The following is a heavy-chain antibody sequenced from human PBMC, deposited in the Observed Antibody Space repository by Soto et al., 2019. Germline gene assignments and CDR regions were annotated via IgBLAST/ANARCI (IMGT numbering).Heavy chain of an antibody. CDR1: GYTFTSYG. V-gene: IGHV1-18*01. Sequence: QVQLVQSGAEVKKTGASVKVSCKASGYTFTSYGISWVRQAPGQGLEWMGWISAYNGNTNYAQKLQGRVTMTTDTSTSTAYMELRSLRSDDTAVYYCAITHSSSWHGTGLDYWGQGTLVTVSS. CDR2: ISAYNGNT. J-gene: IGHJ4*02. CDR3: AITHSSSWHGTGLDY. D-gene: IGHD6-13*01.